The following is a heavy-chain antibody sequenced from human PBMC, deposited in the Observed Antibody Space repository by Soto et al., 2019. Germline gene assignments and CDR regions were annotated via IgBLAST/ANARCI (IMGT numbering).Heavy chain of an antibody. Sequence: QVQLQQWGAGLLKPSETLSLTCAVYGGSFSGYYWSWIRQPPGKGLEWIGEINHSGSTNYNPSLKSRVTISVDTSKNQFSLKLSSVTAADTAVYYCARGRSIWGVVPAGRFDYWGQGTLVTVSS. CDR2: INHSGST. D-gene: IGHD2-2*01. J-gene: IGHJ4*02. CDR3: ARGRSIWGVVPAGRFDY. V-gene: IGHV4-34*01. CDR1: GGSFSGYY.